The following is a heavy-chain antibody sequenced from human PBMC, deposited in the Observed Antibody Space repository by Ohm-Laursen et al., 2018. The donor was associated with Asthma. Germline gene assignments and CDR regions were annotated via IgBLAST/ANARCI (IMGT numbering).Heavy chain of an antibody. D-gene: IGHD1-26*01. CDR1: GYTFSRYS. J-gene: IGHJ1*01. CDR3: ARIGPEWELPGREYSLHH. V-gene: IGHV3-21*01. Sequence: SLRLSCAAPGYTFSRYSIHWVRQIPGKGLEWVASISTASSFIYYADSVRGRFTTSRDNAGNSVYLQMNSLRAEDTALYYCARIGPEWELPGREYSLHHWGEGTLVTVSS. CDR2: ISTASSFI.